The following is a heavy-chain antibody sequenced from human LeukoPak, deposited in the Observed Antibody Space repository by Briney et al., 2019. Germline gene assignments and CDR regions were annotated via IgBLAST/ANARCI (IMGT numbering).Heavy chain of an antibody. CDR3: ARVGYSSGWASYFGY. CDR2: IYYSGST. CDR1: GGSIGSYY. D-gene: IGHD6-19*01. Sequence: SETLSLTCTVSGGSIGSYYWSWIRQPPGKGLEWIGYIYYSGSTNYNPSLKSRVTISVDTSKNQFSLKLSSVTAADTAVYYCARVGYSSGWASYFGYWGQGTLVTVSS. J-gene: IGHJ4*02. V-gene: IGHV4-59*01.